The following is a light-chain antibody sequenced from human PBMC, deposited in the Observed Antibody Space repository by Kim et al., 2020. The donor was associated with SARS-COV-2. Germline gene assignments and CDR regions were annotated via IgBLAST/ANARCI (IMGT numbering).Light chain of an antibody. J-gene: IGKJ1*01. Sequence: SASVGDRVTITCRASQSISSWLAWYHQKPGKAPKLLIYKASSLESGVPSRFSGSGSGTEFTLTISSLQPDDFATYYCQQYNSYPAFGQGTKVDIK. V-gene: IGKV1-5*03. CDR3: QQYNSYPA. CDR2: KAS. CDR1: QSISSW.